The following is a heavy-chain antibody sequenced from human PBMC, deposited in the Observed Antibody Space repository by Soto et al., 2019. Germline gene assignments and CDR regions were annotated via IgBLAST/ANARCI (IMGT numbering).Heavy chain of an antibody. J-gene: IGHJ5*02. V-gene: IGHV4-39*01. Sequence: PSETLSLTCTVSVGSISISSYSWGWIRQPPGQGLEWIGSIYYSGSTYYNPSLKSRVTISVDTSKNQFSLKLSSVTAADTAVYYCARHRGPMVRGVISNWFDPWGQGTMVTVSS. D-gene: IGHD3-10*01. CDR3: ARHRGPMVRGVISNWFDP. CDR1: VGSISISSYS. CDR2: IYYSGST.